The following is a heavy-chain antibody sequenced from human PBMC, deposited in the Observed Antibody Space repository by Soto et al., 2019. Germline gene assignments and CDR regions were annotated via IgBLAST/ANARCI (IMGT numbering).Heavy chain of an antibody. D-gene: IGHD4-17*01. Sequence: PGGSLRLSCEASGFTFSAYSMNWVRQAPGKGLEWLSYFSSASSTISYADSVRGRFTISRDNAKNSLYLQMNSLRDDDTAVYYCARDKDYAFDYWGQGALVTVSS. CDR2: FSSASSTI. CDR3: ARDKDYAFDY. J-gene: IGHJ4*02. V-gene: IGHV3-48*02. CDR1: GFTFSAYS.